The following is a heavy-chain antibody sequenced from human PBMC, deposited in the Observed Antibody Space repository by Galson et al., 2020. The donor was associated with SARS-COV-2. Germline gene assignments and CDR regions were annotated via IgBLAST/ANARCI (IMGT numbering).Heavy chain of an antibody. CDR3: AKTPPGGTIFGVVMISGLFEH. D-gene: IGHD3-3*01. J-gene: IGHJ1*01. V-gene: IGHV3-23*01. Sequence: GESLKISCAASGFTFSSYAMSWVRQAPGKGLEWVSTISGSGGSTYYADSVKGRFTISRDNSKNTLYLQINSLRAEDTAVYYCAKTPPGGTIFGVVMISGLFEHWGQGTLVTVSS. CDR1: GFTFSSYA. CDR2: ISGSGGST.